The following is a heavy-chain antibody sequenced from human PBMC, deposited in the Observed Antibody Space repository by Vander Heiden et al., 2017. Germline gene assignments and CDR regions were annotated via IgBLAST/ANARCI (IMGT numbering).Heavy chain of an antibody. CDR1: GFTVSRNY. J-gene: IGHJ4*02. D-gene: IGHD3-16*02. Sequence: EVQLVESGGGLIQPGGSLRLYCAASGFTVSRNYMSWVRQAPGKGLEWVSVIYSGGSTYYADSVKGRFTISRDNSKNTLYLQMNSLRAEDTAVYYCARLQNTYYDYVWGSYRPGYFDYWGQGTLVTVSS. CDR2: IYSGGST. CDR3: ARLQNTYYDYVWGSYRPGYFDY. V-gene: IGHV3-53*01.